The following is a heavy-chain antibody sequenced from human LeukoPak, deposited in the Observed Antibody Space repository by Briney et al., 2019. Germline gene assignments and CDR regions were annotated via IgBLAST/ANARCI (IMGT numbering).Heavy chain of an antibody. CDR1: GFTFSSYG. CDR2: IYSGGST. J-gene: IGHJ4*02. Sequence: GGSLRLSCAASGFTFSSYGMSWVRQAPGKGLEWVSVIYSGGSTYYADSVKGRFTISRDNSKNTLYLQMNSLRAEDTAVYYCAKDQGIAAAGRTPVGYWGQGTLVTVSS. D-gene: IGHD6-13*01. V-gene: IGHV3-23*03. CDR3: AKDQGIAAAGRTPVGY.